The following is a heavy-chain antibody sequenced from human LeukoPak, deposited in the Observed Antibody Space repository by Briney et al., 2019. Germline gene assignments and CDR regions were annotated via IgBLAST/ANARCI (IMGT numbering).Heavy chain of an antibody. J-gene: IGHJ4*02. CDR3: AREYSGFGEFAWAPSFDY. CDR2: ISYDGGDK. CDR1: GFIFSAYS. Sequence: QSGGSLRLSCAASGFIFSAYSMHWVRQATGKGLEWVAIISYDGGDKYYADSVKGRFTISRDNSKNTLFLQVNSLRAEDTAVYYCAREYSGFGEFAWAPSFDYWGQGTLVTVPS. D-gene: IGHD3-10*01. V-gene: IGHV3-30*03.